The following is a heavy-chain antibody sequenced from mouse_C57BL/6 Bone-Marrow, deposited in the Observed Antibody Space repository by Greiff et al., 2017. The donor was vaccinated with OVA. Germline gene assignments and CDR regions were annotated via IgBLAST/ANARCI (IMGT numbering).Heavy chain of an antibody. J-gene: IGHJ4*01. CDR3: TRSVRGAMDY. CDR1: GYTFTDYE. V-gene: IGHV1-15*01. D-gene: IGHD2-13*01. CDR2: IDPETGGT. Sequence: QVQLQQSGAELVRPGASVTLSCKASGYTFTDYEMHWVKQTPVHGLEWIGAIDPETGGTAYNQKFKGKAILTADKSSSTAYMELRSLTSEDSAVYYCTRSVRGAMDYWGQGTSDTVSS.